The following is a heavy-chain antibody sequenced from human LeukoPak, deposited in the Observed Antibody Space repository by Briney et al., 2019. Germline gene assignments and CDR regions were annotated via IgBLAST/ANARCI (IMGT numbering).Heavy chain of an antibody. J-gene: IGHJ6*03. CDR1: GFTFSSYG. V-gene: IGHV3-33*03. CDR3: AKGGLAVAGTRYYYYYMDV. Sequence: GGSMRLSCAASGFTFSSYGMHWVRQAPGKGLEWVAVIWYDGSNKYYANSGTGPFTISRDKSKNTLYLQMNSLRAEDTAVYYCAKGGLAVAGTRYYYYYMDVWGKGTTVTVCS. D-gene: IGHD6-19*01. CDR2: IWYDGSNK.